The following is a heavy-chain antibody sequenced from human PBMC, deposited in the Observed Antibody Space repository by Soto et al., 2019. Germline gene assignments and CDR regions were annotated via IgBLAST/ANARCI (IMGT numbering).Heavy chain of an antibody. J-gene: IGHJ4*02. CDR3: SRKVIVDAPDYFHY. Sequence: QVQLVESGGGVVQPGRSLRLSCAASGFTFTNCAMHWVRQAPGKGLEWVAVVGSDGMHKYYGDFVKGRFTISRDTSENTEYLQKDRLTGENTAVYYCSRKVIVDAPDYFHYWGRGSLVTVSS. CDR1: GFTFTNCA. V-gene: IGHV3-30*01. CDR2: VGSDGMHK. D-gene: IGHD1-26*01.